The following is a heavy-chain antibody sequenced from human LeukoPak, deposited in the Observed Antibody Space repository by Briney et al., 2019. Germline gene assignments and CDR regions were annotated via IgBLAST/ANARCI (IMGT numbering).Heavy chain of an antibody. J-gene: IGHJ2*01. Sequence: SETLSLTCTASGGSISSYYWSWIRQPPGKGLEWIGYIYYSGSTNYNPSLKSRVTISVDTSKNQFSLKLSSVTAADTAAYYCARHFSFDYYDSSAWYFDLWGRGTLVTVSS. CDR2: IYYSGST. CDR3: ARHFSFDYYDSSAWYFDL. V-gene: IGHV4-59*08. CDR1: GGSISSYY. D-gene: IGHD3-22*01.